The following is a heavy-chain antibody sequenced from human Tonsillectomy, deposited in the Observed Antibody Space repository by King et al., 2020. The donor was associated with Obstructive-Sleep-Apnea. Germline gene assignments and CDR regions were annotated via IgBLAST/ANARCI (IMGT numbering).Heavy chain of an antibody. V-gene: IGHV4-61*01. Sequence: QLQESGPGLVKPSETLSLTCTVSGGSVSSGSYYWSWIRQPPGKGLEWIGYIYYSGSTNYNPSLKSRVTISVDTSKNQFSLKLSSVTAADTAVYYCARDSWRYSNYVAYWGQGTLVTVSS. CDR1: GGSVSSGSYY. D-gene: IGHD4-11*01. J-gene: IGHJ4*02. CDR3: ARDSWRYSNYVAY. CDR2: IYYSGST.